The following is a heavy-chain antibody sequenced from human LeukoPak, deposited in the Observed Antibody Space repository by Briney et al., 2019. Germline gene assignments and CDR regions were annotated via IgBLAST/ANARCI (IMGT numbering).Heavy chain of an antibody. CDR3: ARDLVGYDFWSGYLIDRSYYGMDV. CDR1: GGTFSSYA. V-gene: IGHV1-69*04. CDR2: IIPILGIA. J-gene: IGHJ6*02. Sequence: ASVKVSCKASGGTFSSYAISWVRQAPGQGLEWMGRIIPILGIANYAQKFQGRVTITADKSTSTAYMELSSLRSEDTAVYYCARDLVGYDFWSGYLIDRSYYGMDVWGQGTTVTVSS. D-gene: IGHD3-3*01.